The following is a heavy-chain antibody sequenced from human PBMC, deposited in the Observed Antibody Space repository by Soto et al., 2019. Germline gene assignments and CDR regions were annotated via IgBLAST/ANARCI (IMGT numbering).Heavy chain of an antibody. CDR2: IYHSGST. CDR3: ASGVAVAGSYYMDV. V-gene: IGHV4-4*02. D-gene: IGHD6-19*01. CDR1: SGSISSSNW. Sequence: SETLSLTCAVSSGSISSSNWWSWVRQPPGKGLEWIGEIYHSGSTNYNPSLKSRVTISVDKSKNQFSLRLSSVTAADTAVYYCASGVAVAGSYYMDVWGKGTTVTVSS. J-gene: IGHJ6*03.